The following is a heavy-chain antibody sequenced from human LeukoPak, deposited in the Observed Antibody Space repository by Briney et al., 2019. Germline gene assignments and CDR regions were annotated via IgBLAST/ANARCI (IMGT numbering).Heavy chain of an antibody. J-gene: IGHJ5*02. V-gene: IGHV1-8*03. CDR3: ARGHVIPGENWLDP. CDR1: GYTFPNYD. D-gene: IGHD3-16*02. CDR2: MNPNTGNT. Sequence: ASVKVSCKASGYTFPNYDIYWVRHAAGQGLEWMGWMNPNTGNTITAQKFQARVTFSSDTSITTPYMELSSLTSDDTAVYYCARGHVIPGENWLDPWGQGTLVTVSS.